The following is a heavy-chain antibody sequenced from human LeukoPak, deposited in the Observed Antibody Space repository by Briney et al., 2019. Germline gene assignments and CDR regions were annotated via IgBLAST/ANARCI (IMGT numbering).Heavy chain of an antibody. CDR2: TYYRSKWYN. CDR3: ARDLSITIFGVVIMRMDV. Sequence: SQTLSLTCAISGDSVSSNSAAWNWIRQSPSRGLEWLGRTYYRSKWYNDYAVSVKSRITINPDTSKNQFSLQLNSVTPEDTAVYYCARDLSITIFGVVIMRMDVWGQGTTVTVSS. D-gene: IGHD3-3*01. CDR1: GDSVSSNSAA. J-gene: IGHJ6*02. V-gene: IGHV6-1*01.